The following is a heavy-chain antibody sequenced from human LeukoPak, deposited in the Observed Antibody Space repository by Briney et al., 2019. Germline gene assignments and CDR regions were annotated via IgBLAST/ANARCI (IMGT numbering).Heavy chain of an antibody. J-gene: IGHJ6*04. Sequence: GRSLRLSCAASGFTFSSYGMHWVRQAPGKGLEWVAVIWYDGSNKYYADSVKGRFTISGDNSKNTLYLQMNSLRAEDTAVYYCARDMIRGVISPQYYYYYGMDVWGKGTTVTVSS. CDR3: ARDMIRGVISPQYYYYYGMDV. V-gene: IGHV3-33*01. CDR2: IWYDGSNK. D-gene: IGHD3-10*01. CDR1: GFTFSSYG.